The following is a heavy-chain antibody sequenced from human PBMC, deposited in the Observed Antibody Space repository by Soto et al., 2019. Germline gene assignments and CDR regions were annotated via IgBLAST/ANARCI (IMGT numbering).Heavy chain of an antibody. Sequence: ASVKVSCKASGYTFTGYYMHWVRQAPGQGLEWMGWINANSGGTNYAQKFQGWITMSRDTSISTAYMELSRRRSGDTAVYYCARDPKETTYFDFWSGYLGGAFDIWGQGTMVTVSS. CDR1: GYTFTGYY. D-gene: IGHD3-3*01. V-gene: IGHV1-2*04. CDR2: INANSGGT. CDR3: ARDPKETTYFDFWSGYLGGAFDI. J-gene: IGHJ3*02.